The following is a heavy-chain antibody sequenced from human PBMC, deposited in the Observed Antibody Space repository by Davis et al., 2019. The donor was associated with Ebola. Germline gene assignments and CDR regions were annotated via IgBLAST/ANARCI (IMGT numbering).Heavy chain of an antibody. CDR3: TAYDSTFRNY. J-gene: IGHJ4*02. Sequence: GESLKISCAASGFTFGEYAMHWVRQAPGKGLEWVSLISWDGRSTAYADSVRGRFSISRDNSRKFLYLQMNGLRAEDTALYYCTAYDSTFRNYWGQGTLVTVSS. V-gene: IGHV3-43D*03. CDR2: ISWDGRST. CDR1: GFTFGEYA. D-gene: IGHD3-22*01.